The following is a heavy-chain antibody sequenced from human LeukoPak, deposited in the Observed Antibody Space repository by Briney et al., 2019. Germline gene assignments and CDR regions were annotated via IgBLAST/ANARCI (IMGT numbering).Heavy chain of an antibody. D-gene: IGHD2-21*01. CDR2: IETTGST. Sequence: SETLSLTCNVSGVSKSTFYMSWIRQPAGKGLEWIGRIETTGSTNYNPSLKSRVTMSVDTSKRHFSLRLTSVTAADAAVYYCAAGDRGFDPWGQGTLVTVSS. V-gene: IGHV4-4*07. CDR3: AAGDRGFDP. CDR1: GVSKSTFY. J-gene: IGHJ5*02.